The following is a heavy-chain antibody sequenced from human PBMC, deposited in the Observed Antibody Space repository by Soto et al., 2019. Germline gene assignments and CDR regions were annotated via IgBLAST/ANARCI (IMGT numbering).Heavy chain of an antibody. V-gene: IGHV4-59*01. CDR3: AAAYDY. CDR1: GASIKSYY. J-gene: IGHJ4*02. Sequence: SETLSLTCTVSGASIKSYYWNWMRQPPGKGLEWIGNMYYSGTTNYNPSLQSRVTLSVDTSKNQFSLKLTSVTAADTAVYYCAAAYDYWGQGTLVTVSS. CDR2: MYYSGTT. D-gene: IGHD2-15*01.